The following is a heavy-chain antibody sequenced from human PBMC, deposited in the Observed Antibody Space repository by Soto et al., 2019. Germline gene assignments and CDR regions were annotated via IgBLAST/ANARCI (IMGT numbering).Heavy chain of an antibody. D-gene: IGHD1-26*01. J-gene: IGHJ5*02. CDR1: TFSMYS. Sequence: EVQVVESGGGLVKPGGSLRLSCNFTFSMYSMNWVRQAPGKGLEWVASISSGSAFIKYADSVKGRFSISRDNAKNSVFLQMNRLRAEDTAMYYCTRDQGGSYDSWFDPWGRGTLVTVSS. V-gene: IGHV3-21*01. CDR3: TRDQGGSYDSWFDP. CDR2: ISSGSAFI.